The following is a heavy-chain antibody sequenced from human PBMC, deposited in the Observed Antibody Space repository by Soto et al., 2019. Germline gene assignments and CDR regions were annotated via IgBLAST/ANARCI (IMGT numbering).Heavy chain of an antibody. Sequence: SETLSLTGAVYGGSFSGYACSWIRQPPWRGLEWIGEVNHSGTTNYNPSLKSRVTISLDTSKNQFSLKLNSVTAADTAVYYCARKSSMAVRGLFRYQYYALDVWGQGTTVAVSS. J-gene: IGHJ6*02. CDR1: GGSFSGYA. CDR2: VNHSGTT. CDR3: ARKSSMAVRGLFRYQYYALDV. D-gene: IGHD6-6*01. V-gene: IGHV4-34*01.